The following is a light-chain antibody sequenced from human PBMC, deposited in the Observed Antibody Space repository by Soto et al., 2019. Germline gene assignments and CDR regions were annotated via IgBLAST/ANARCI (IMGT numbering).Light chain of an antibody. Sequence: DIQMTQSPSTLSASVGDTVTITCRASQTIGYWLAWYQQKPGKAPKLLIYDVSTLGSGVPSRFRGSGSGTEFPLTISSLQPDDFANYYCQQSDDYSHTFGQGTKLEI. CDR2: DVS. CDR3: QQSDDYSHT. J-gene: IGKJ2*01. V-gene: IGKV1-5*01. CDR1: QTIGYW.